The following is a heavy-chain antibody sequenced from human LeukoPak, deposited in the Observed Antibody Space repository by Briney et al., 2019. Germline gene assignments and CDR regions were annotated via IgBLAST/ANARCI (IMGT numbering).Heavy chain of an antibody. CDR2: IYHSGRT. Sequence: PSETLSLTCTVSGYSISSGYSWGWIRPPPGKGLEWIGTIYHSGRTYYNPSLKSRVTISVDTSKNQFSLKLSSVTDADTAVYYCARDLGQWLVKYYFDYWGQGTLVTVSS. J-gene: IGHJ4*02. D-gene: IGHD6-19*01. CDR3: ARDLGQWLVKYYFDY. V-gene: IGHV4-38-2*02. CDR1: GYSISSGYS.